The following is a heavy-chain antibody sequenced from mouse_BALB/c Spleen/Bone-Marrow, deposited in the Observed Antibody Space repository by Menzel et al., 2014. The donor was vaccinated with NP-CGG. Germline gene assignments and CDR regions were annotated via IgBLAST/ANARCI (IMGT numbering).Heavy chain of an antibody. CDR2: INPNNGGV. J-gene: IGHJ2*01. Sequence: EVMLVESGPELVKPGASVKIPCKAPGYTFTDYNMDWVKQSHGKSLEWIGDINPNNGGVFYNQKFKGKATLTIDKSSSTAYMELRSLTSEDTAVYFCARRYYYGSRCLDHWGQGTTLTVSS. CDR3: ARRYYYGSRCLDH. D-gene: IGHD1-1*01. CDR1: GYTFTDYN. V-gene: IGHV1-18*01.